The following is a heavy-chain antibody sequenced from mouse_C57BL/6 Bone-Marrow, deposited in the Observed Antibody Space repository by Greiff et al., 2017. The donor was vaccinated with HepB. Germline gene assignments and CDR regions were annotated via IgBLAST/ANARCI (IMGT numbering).Heavy chain of an antibody. Sequence: EVHLVESGGGLVQPGGSLKLSCAASGFTFSDYGMAWVRQAPRKGPEWVAFISNLAYSIYYAATVTGRFTISRENAKNTLYLEMSSLRSEDTAMYYCARVIRGAMDYWGQGTSVTVSS. CDR1: GFTFSDYG. J-gene: IGHJ4*01. CDR3: ARVIRGAMDY. V-gene: IGHV5-15*01. CDR2: ISNLAYSI. D-gene: IGHD2-4*01.